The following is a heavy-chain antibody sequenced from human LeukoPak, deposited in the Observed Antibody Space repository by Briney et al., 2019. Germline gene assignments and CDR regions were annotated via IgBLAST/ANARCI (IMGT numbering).Heavy chain of an antibody. V-gene: IGHV3-7*03. J-gene: IGHJ4*02. D-gene: IGHD2-15*01. Sequence: GSLILSCAASGFTFSSYWMSWVRQAPGKGLEWVANIKQDGSEKYYVDSVKGRFTISRDNAKNSLYLQMNSLRAEDTAVYYCARRDCSGGSCDLDYWGQGTLVTVSS. CDR1: GFTFSSYW. CDR3: ARRDCSGGSCDLDY. CDR2: IKQDGSEK.